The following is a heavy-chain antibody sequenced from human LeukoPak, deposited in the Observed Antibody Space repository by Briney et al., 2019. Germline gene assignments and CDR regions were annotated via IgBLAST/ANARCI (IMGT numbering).Heavy chain of an antibody. J-gene: IGHJ3*02. CDR3: AGEDYFDSSGYASWRFDI. Sequence: SETLSLTCTVSGGSLSDYYWTRIRQPPGKGLEWIGHIYYSGNTIYNPSLKSRVTISVDTSKNQFSLKLTSVTTADTAVYYCAGEDYFDSSGYASWRFDIWGQGTMVTVSS. CDR1: GGSLSDYY. CDR2: IYYSGNT. V-gene: IGHV4-59*01. D-gene: IGHD3-22*01.